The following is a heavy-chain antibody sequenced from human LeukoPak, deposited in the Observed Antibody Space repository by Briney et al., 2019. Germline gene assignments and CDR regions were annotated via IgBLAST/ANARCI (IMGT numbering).Heavy chain of an antibody. CDR3: ARQALGYCSSTSCYMVEYFQH. CDR1: GYTFTGYY. Sequence: ASVKVSCKASGYTFTGYYMHWVRQAPGQGLEWMGWINPNSGGTNYAQKFQGRVTMTRDTSISTAHMELSRLRSDDTAVYYCARQALGYCSSTSCYMVEYFQHWGQGTLVTVSS. J-gene: IGHJ1*01. CDR2: INPNSGGT. D-gene: IGHD2-2*02. V-gene: IGHV1-2*02.